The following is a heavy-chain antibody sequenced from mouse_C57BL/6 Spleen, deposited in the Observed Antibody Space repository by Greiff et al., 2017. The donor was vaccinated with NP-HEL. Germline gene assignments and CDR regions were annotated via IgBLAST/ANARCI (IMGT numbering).Heavy chain of an antibody. CDR2: ISDGGSYT. CDR3: ARSTTVVADYFDY. J-gene: IGHJ2*01. Sequence: EVKLMESGGGLVKPGGSLKLSCAASGFTFSSYAMSWVRQTPEKRLEWVATISDGGSYTYYPDNVKGRFTISRDNAKNNLYLQMSHLKSEDTAMYYCARSTTVVADYFDYWGQGTTLTVSS. V-gene: IGHV5-4*03. D-gene: IGHD1-1*01. CDR1: GFTFSSYA.